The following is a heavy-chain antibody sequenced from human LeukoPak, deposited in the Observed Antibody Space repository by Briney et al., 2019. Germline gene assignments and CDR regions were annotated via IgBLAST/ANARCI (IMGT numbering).Heavy chain of an antibody. CDR2: IHPVDSDT. CDR1: GYSLTNFW. D-gene: IGHD3-16*01. CDR3: PTWGSIHWSDY. J-gene: IGHJ4*02. Sequence: GESLQISFHGFGYSLTNFWHGWVRQKPGKGLEWMGNIHPVDSDTRYSPSFQGQVTISADKSITTAYLQWSSLRASDTAMYYSPTWGSIHWSDYCGQGTLVTVSS. V-gene: IGHV5-51*01.